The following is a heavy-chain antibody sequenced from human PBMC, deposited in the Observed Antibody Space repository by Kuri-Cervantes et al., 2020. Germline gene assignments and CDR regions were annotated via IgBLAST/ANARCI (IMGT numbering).Heavy chain of an antibody. CDR1: GYTFTSYG. D-gene: IGHD7-27*01. Sequence: ASVKVSCKASGYTFTSYGISWVRQAPGQGLEWMGWISAYNGNTNYAQKLQGRVTITTDESTSTAYMELSSLRSEDTAVYYCARDGGLTGGGYYYYYMDVWGKGTTVTVSS. CDR2: ISAYNGNT. CDR3: ARDGGLTGGGYYYYYMDV. J-gene: IGHJ6*03. V-gene: IGHV1-18*01.